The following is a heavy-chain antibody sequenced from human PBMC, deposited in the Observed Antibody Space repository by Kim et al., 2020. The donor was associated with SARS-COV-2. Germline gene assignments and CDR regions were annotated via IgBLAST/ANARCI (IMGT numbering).Heavy chain of an antibody. D-gene: IGHD5-12*01. J-gene: IGHJ4*02. V-gene: IGHV3-21*01. CDR3: ARAVEKATSPGY. CDR1: GFTFSTYS. Sequence: GGSLRLSCAASGFTFSTYSMNWVRQAPGKGLEWVSYISRGSISLYYADSVKGRFTISRDDAKNSLYLQMNSLRAEDTAVYYCARAVEKATSPGYWGQGTLVTVSS. CDR2: ISRGSISL.